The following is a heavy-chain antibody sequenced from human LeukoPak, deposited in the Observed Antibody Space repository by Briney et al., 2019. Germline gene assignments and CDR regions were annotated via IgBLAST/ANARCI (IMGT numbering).Heavy chain of an antibody. CDR1: GGSVSSGSYY. CDR3: ARDQVPFGETLLSYFDY. Sequence: SETLSLTCTVSGGSVSSGSYYWSWLRQPPGKGLEWIGYIYYSGSTNYNPSLKSRVTISVDTSKNQFSLKLSSVTAADTAVYYCARDQVPFGETLLSYFDYWGQGTLVTVSS. J-gene: IGHJ4*02. CDR2: IYYSGST. D-gene: IGHD3-10*01. V-gene: IGHV4-61*01.